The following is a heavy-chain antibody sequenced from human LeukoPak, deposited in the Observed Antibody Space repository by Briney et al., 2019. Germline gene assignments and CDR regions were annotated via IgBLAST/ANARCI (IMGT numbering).Heavy chain of an antibody. CDR1: GFTFSSYS. D-gene: IGHD3-22*01. J-gene: IGHJ4*02. CDR2: ISSSSSYI. Sequence: GGSLRLSCAASGFTFSSYSMNWVRHAPGKGLELVSSISSSSSYIYYADSVKGRFTISRDNAKNSLYLQMNSLRAEDTAVYYCARTMALGYYWVDYWGQGTLVTVSS. V-gene: IGHV3-21*01. CDR3: ARTMALGYYWVDY.